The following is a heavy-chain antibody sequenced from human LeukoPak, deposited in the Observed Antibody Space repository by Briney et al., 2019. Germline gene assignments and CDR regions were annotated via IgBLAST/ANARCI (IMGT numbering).Heavy chain of an antibody. J-gene: IGHJ3*02. CDR3: ARDSLITFGGVIARGRDDAFDI. D-gene: IGHD3-16*02. V-gene: IGHV1-18*01. CDR1: GYTFTSYG. Sequence: ASVKVSCKASGYTFTSYGISWVRQAPGQGLEWMGWISAYNGNTNYAQKLQGRVTMTTDTSTSTAYMELRSLRSDDTAVYYCARDSLITFGGVIARGRDDAFDIWGQGTMVTVSS. CDR2: ISAYNGNT.